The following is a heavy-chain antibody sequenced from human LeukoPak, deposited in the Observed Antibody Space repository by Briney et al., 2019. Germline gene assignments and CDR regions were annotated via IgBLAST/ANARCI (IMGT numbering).Heavy chain of an antibody. CDR2: IYTSEST. D-gene: IGHD3-16*01. J-gene: IGHJ5*02. CDR3: AGSWGDDMFDP. Sequence: PSETLSLTCTVSGGSLSSYFWSWIRQPAGKGLEWSGRIYTSESTNYNPSLKSRVTMSVDTSKNQFSLKLSAVTAADTAVYYCAGSWGDDMFDPWGQGTLVTVSS. CDR1: GGSLSSYF. V-gene: IGHV4-4*07.